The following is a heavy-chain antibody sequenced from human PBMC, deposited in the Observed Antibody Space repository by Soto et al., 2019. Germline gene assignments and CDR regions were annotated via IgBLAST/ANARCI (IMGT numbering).Heavy chain of an antibody. CDR3: AKGATMIVCYNAFDI. CDR2: ISYDGSNR. Sequence: QVQLVESGGGVVQPGRSLRLSCAASGFTFSSYGMHWIRQAPGKGLEWVAVISYDGSNRYYADSVRGRFTISRDNSKNTLYLQMNSLRAEDTAVYYCAKGATMIVCYNAFDIWGQGTMVTVSS. J-gene: IGHJ3*02. V-gene: IGHV3-30*18. CDR1: GFTFSSYG. D-gene: IGHD2-8*01.